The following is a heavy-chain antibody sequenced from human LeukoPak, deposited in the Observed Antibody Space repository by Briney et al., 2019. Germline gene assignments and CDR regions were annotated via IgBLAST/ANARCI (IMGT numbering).Heavy chain of an antibody. D-gene: IGHD2-15*01. CDR2: MNPDSGNT. J-gene: IGHJ6*03. CDR3: ARGSLRAEVALYYYYYYMDV. CDR1: GYTFTSYG. Sequence: GASVKVSCKASGYTFTSYGISWVRQAPGQGLEWMGWMNPDSGNTGYAQKFRGRVTITRNTSISTAYMELSSLTSEDTAVYYCARGSLRAEVALYYYYYYMDVWGKGTTVTVSS. V-gene: IGHV1-8*03.